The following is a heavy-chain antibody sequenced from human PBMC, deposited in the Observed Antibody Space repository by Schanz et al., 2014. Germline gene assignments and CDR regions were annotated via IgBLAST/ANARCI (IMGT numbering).Heavy chain of an antibody. D-gene: IGHD4-17*01. CDR2: IWSDGSGK. CDR3: ARPRFDYGEVDY. J-gene: IGHJ4*02. CDR1: GFIFSNYG. V-gene: IGHV3-33*01. Sequence: QVQLLQFGGGVVQPGRSLRLSCAASGFIFSNYGMHWVRQAPGKGLEWVAVIWSDGSGKYYADSVRGRFTISRDRFQNTLYLRMSSLRAEDTAVYYCARPRFDYGEVDYWGQGTLVTVSS.